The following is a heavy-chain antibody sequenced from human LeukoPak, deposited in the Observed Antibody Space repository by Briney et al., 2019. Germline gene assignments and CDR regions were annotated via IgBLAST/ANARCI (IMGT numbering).Heavy chain of an antibody. D-gene: IGHD3-9*01. V-gene: IGHV3-30*18. CDR2: ISYDGSNK. CDR1: GFTFSSYG. Sequence: PGGSLRLSCAASGFTFSSYGMHWVRRAPGKGLEWVAVISYDGSNKYYADSVKGRFTISRDNSKNTLYLQMNSLRAEDTAVYYCAKGRGDILTGYYYFDYWGQGTLVTVSS. J-gene: IGHJ4*02. CDR3: AKGRGDILTGYYYFDY.